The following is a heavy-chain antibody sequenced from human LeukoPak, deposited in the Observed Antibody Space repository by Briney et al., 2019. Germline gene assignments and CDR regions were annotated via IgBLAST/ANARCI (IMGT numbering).Heavy chain of an antibody. D-gene: IGHD2-21*02. CDR3: ARGGHIVVVTANYWYFDL. CDR1: GGSFSGYY. V-gene: IGHV4-34*01. Sequence: SETLSLTCAVYGGSFSGYYWSWIRQPPGKGLEWIGEINHSGSTNYNPSLKSRVTISVDTSKNQFSLKLSPVTAADTAVYYCARGGHIVVVTANYWYFDLWGRGTLVTVSS. CDR2: INHSGST. J-gene: IGHJ2*01.